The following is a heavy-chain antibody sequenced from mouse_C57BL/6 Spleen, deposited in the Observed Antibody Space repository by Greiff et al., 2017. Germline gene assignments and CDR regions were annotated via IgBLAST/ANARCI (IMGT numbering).Heavy chain of an antibody. J-gene: IGHJ1*03. CDR1: GYTFTDYY. CDR2: INPNNGGT. CDR3: ARETGYFDV. V-gene: IGHV1-26*01. Sequence: VQLQQSGPELVKPGASVKISCKASGYTFTDYYMNWVKQSHGKSLEWIGDINPNNGGTSYNQKFKGKATLTVDTSSSPAYMELRSLTSEDSAVYYCARETGYFDVWGTGTTVTVSS.